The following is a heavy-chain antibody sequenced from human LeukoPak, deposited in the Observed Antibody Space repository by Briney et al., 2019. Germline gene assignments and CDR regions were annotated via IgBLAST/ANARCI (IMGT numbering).Heavy chain of an antibody. CDR1: GFTFSNAW. V-gene: IGHV3-15*01. CDR2: IKSKTDGGTT. CDR3: TTEGLVDIVVTDY. Sequence: GGSLRLSCAASGFTFSNAWTSWVRQAPGKGREWVGRIKSKTDGGTTDYAAPVKGRFTISRDDSKNTLYLQMNSLKTEDTAVYYCTTEGLVDIVVTDYWGQGTLVTVSS. D-gene: IGHD5-12*01. J-gene: IGHJ4*02.